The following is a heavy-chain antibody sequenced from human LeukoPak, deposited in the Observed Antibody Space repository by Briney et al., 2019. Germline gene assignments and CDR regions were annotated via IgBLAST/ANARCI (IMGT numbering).Heavy chain of an antibody. CDR1: GYSISSGYY. V-gene: IGHV4-38-2*02. Sequence: SETLSLTCTVSGYSISSGYYWGWIRPPPGKGLEWIGSIYHSGSTYYNPSLKSGVTISVDTSKNQFSLKLSSVTAADTAVYYCARRNFSTTDIVVVVAVTRWDYFDYWGQGTLVTVSS. CDR3: ARRNFSTTDIVVVVAVTRWDYFDY. CDR2: IYHSGST. D-gene: IGHD2-15*01. J-gene: IGHJ4*02.